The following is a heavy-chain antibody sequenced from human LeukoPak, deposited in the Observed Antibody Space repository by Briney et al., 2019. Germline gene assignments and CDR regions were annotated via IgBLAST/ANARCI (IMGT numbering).Heavy chain of an antibody. D-gene: IGHD3-22*01. J-gene: IGHJ4*02. CDR2: IYYSGST. CDR1: GGSVSSSNYY. CDR3: ARVVSGYSID. V-gene: IGHV4-61*01. Sequence: SETLSLTCTVSGGSVSSSNYYWGWIRQPPGKGLEWIGYIYYSGSTNYNPSLKSRITISADTSKNQFSLKLSSVTAADTAVYYCARVVSGYSIDWGQGTLVTVSS.